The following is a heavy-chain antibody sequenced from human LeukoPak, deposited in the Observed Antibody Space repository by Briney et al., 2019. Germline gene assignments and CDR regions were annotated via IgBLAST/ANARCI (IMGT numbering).Heavy chain of an antibody. J-gene: IGHJ6*02. CDR2: IKSKTDGGTT. D-gene: IGHD4-17*01. V-gene: IGHV3-15*01. CDR3: TTGLLETTVTTYYYYGMDV. CDR1: GFTFSNAW. Sequence: GGSLRLSCAASGFTFSNAWMNWVRQAPGKGLEWVGRIKSKTDGGTTDYAAPVKGRFTISRDDSKNTLYLQMNSLKAEDTAVYYCTTGLLETTVTTYYYYGMDVWGQGTTVTVSS.